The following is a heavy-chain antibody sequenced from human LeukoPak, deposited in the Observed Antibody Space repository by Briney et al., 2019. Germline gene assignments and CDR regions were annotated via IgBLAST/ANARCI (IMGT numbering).Heavy chain of an antibody. CDR2: INHSGST. Sequence: SETLSLTCAVYGGSFSGYYWSWIRQPPGKGLEWIGEINHSGSTNYNPSLKSRVTISVDTSKNQFSLKLSSVTAADTAVYYCARDQLLWFGESPFDIWGQGTMVTVSS. CDR3: ARDQLLWFGESPFDI. CDR1: GGSFSGYY. D-gene: IGHD3-10*01. V-gene: IGHV4-34*01. J-gene: IGHJ3*02.